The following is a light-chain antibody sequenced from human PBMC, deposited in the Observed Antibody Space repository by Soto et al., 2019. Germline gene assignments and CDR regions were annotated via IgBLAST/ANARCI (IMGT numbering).Light chain of an antibody. CDR3: RQYKSYSLVT. J-gene: IGKJ2*01. CDR2: DAS. Sequence: DIQMTQSPSTLSASVGDRVTITCRASQSISSWLAWYQQKPGKAPKLLIYDASSLESGVPSRFSGSGSGTEFTLTISSLQPEDFATYDCRQYKSYSLVTFGQGTKLEIK. V-gene: IGKV1-5*01. CDR1: QSISSW.